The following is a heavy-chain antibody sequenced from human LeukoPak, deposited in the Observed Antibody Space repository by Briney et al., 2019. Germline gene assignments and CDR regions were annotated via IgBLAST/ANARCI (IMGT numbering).Heavy chain of an antibody. J-gene: IGHJ4*02. CDR1: GGSISSSSYY. V-gene: IGHV4-39*07. Sequence: SETLSLTCTVSGGSISSSSYYWGWIRQPPGKGLEWIGEINHSGSTNYNPSLKSRVTISVDTSKNQFSLKLSSVTAADTAVYYCARKGLITMVRGVRYSYFDYWGQGTLVTVSS. CDR2: INHSGST. CDR3: ARKGLITMVRGVRYSYFDY. D-gene: IGHD3-10*01.